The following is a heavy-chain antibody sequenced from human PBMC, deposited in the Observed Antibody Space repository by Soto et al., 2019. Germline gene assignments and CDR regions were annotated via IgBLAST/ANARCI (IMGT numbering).Heavy chain of an antibody. CDR1: GGSISNYY. Sequence: SETLSRTCTVSGGSISNYYWRWIRHPAGKGLEWIGRIYTSGSTNYNPSLKSRVTMSVDTSKNQFSLKLSSVTAADTAVYYCAGGRSGYNFEDAFDIWGQGTMVTVSS. D-gene: IGHD5-12*01. V-gene: IGHV4-4*07. CDR3: AGGRSGYNFEDAFDI. CDR2: IYTSGST. J-gene: IGHJ3*02.